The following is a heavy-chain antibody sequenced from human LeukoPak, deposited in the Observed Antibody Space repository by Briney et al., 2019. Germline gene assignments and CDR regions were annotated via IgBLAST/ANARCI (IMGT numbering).Heavy chain of an antibody. D-gene: IGHD6-13*01. CDR1: GYTLTELS. CDR3: AIPGIAAGGSQGYYYYYMDV. CDR2: FDPEDGET. V-gene: IGHV1-24*01. Sequence: ASVKVSCKVSGYTLTELSMHWVRQAPGKGLEWMGGFDPEDGETIYAQKFQGRVTMTEDTSTDTAYMELSSLRSEDTAVYYCAIPGIAAGGSQGYYYYYMDVWGKGTTVTVSS. J-gene: IGHJ6*03.